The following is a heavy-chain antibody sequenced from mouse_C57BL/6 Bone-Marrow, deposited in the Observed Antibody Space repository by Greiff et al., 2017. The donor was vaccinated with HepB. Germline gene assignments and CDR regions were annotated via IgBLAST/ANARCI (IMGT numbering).Heavy chain of an antibody. D-gene: IGHD1-1*01. Sequence: VHVKQSGPELVKPGASVKIPCKASGYTFTDYNMDWVKQSHGKSLEWIGDINPNNGGTIYNQKFKGKATLTVDKSSSTAYMELRSLTSEDTAVYYCAREWRYGGNYIDYWGQGTTLTVSS. CDR2: INPNNGGT. CDR3: AREWRYGGNYIDY. CDR1: GYTFTDYN. J-gene: IGHJ2*01. V-gene: IGHV1-18*01.